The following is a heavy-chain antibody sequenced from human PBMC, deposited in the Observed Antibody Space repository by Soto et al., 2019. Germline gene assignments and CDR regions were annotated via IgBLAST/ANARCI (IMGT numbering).Heavy chain of an antibody. J-gene: IGHJ2*01. CDR2: IRNNGGIT. D-gene: IGHD4-17*01. CDR1: GFTFSRYD. Sequence: EVQLVESGGGLVQPGGSLRLSCAASGFTFSRYDMHWVRQVPGKGLEYVSSIRNNGGITYYANSVKVRFTISRDNYKNSLCRQLGSLRAEDMAVYYFARDYEFPDYGDCMSSYFDLWRRGTLVTVSS. V-gene: IGHV3-64*01. CDR3: ARDYEFPDYGDCMSSYFDL.